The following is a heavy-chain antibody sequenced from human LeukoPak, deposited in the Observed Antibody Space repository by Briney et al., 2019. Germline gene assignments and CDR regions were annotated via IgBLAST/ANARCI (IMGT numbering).Heavy chain of an antibody. Sequence: SETLSLTCTVSGGSISSYYWSWIRQPPGKGLEWIGYIYYSGSTNYNPSLKSRVTISVDTSKNQFSLKLSSVTAADTAVYYCARAKGGSYYFGHWGQGTLVTVSS. CDR3: ARAKGGSYYFGH. V-gene: IGHV4-59*01. CDR1: GGSISSYY. J-gene: IGHJ4*02. CDR2: IYYSGST. D-gene: IGHD1-26*01.